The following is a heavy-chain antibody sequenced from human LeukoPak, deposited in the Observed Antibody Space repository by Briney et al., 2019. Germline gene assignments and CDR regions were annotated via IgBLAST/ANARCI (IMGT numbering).Heavy chain of an antibody. CDR1: GGTFSSYA. V-gene: IGHV1-69*04. CDR2: IIPIFGIA. CDR3: ARSSDSDDFRSVGAFDI. Sequence: SVKVSCKASGGTFSSYAISWVRQAPGQGLEWMGRIIPIFGIANYAQKFQGRVTITADKSTSTAYMELSSLRSEDTAVYYCARSSDSDDFRSVGAFDIWGQGTMVTVSS. J-gene: IGHJ3*02. D-gene: IGHD3-3*01.